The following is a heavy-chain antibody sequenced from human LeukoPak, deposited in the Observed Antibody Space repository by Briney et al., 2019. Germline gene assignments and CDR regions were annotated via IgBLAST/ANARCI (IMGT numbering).Heavy chain of an antibody. J-gene: IGHJ3*02. Sequence: PSETLSLTCAVYGGSFSGYYWSWIRQPPGKGLEWIGYIYYSGSTYYNPSLKSRVTISVDTSKNQFSLKLSSVTAADTAVYYCASSTYYYDSSVLDAFDIWGQGTMVTVSS. CDR1: GGSFSGYY. CDR2: IYYSGST. D-gene: IGHD3-22*01. V-gene: IGHV4-30-4*01. CDR3: ASSTYYYDSSVLDAFDI.